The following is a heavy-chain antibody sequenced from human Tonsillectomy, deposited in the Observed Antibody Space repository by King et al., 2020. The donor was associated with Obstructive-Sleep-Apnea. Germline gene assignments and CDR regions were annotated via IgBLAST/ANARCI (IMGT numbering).Heavy chain of an antibody. CDR3: AYTASGSHILLYYFDY. V-gene: IGHV3-30*03. Sequence: HVQLVESGGGVVQPGRSLRLSCAASGFTFSSYGMHWVRQAPGKGLEWVAVISYYGSNKYYSDSVKGRFTISRDNSKNTLYLQMNSLRAEDTAVYYCAYTASGSHILLYYFDYWGQGTLVTVSS. D-gene: IGHD1-26*01. CDR1: GFTFSSYG. CDR2: ISYYGSNK. J-gene: IGHJ4*02.